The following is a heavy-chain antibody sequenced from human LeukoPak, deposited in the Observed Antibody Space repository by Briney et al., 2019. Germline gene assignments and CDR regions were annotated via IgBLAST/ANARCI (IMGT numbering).Heavy chain of an antibody. CDR2: ISGSAGST. J-gene: IGHJ4*02. Sequence: PGGSLRLSCAASGITFSRYAMSWVRQAPGKGLEWVPAISGSAGSTYYADSVKGRFTISRDNSKNTVYMQMNSLRAEDTAVYYCAKGSYDFWSGYFSNDYWGREPWSPSPQ. D-gene: IGHD3-3*01. CDR1: GITFSRYA. CDR3: AKGSYDFWSGYFSNDY. V-gene: IGHV3-23*01.